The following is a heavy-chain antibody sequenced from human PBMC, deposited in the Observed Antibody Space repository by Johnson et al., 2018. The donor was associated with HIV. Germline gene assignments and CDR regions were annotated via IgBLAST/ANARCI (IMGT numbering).Heavy chain of an antibody. D-gene: IGHD5-24*01. Sequence: VQLVESGGGLIQPGGSLRLSCAASGFTVSSKYMSWVRQAPGKGLEWVSIIYSGGSTYYADSVQGRFTISRDNSKNTLYLQMTSLRAEDTAVYYCARACRDGYTCDAFDIWGQGTMVTVSS. CDR1: GFTVSSKY. CDR3: ARACRDGYTCDAFDI. J-gene: IGHJ3*02. CDR2: IYSGGST. V-gene: IGHV3-53*01.